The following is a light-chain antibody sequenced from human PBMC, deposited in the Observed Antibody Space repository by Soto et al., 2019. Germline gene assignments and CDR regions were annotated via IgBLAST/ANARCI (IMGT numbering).Light chain of an antibody. V-gene: IGKV1-39*01. Sequence: DIQMTQSPSSLSASVGDRVTITCRASQSISSYLNWYQQKPGKAPKLLIYAASSLQSGVPSRFSGSGSGTDFTLTISSLQPEDFETYYCQQSYSTPRTFRQGTKVDIK. CDR2: AAS. J-gene: IGKJ1*01. CDR1: QSISSY. CDR3: QQSYSTPRT.